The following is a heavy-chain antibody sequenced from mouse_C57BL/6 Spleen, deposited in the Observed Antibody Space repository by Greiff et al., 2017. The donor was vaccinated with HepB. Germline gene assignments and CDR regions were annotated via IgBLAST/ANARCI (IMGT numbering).Heavy chain of an antibody. Sequence: QVHVKQSGAELVKPGASVKISCKASGYTFTDYYINWVKQRPGQGLEWIGKIGPGSGSTYYNEKFKGKATLTADKSSSTAYMQLSSLTSEDSAVYFCAREDYYGSSYWYFDVWGTGTTVTVSS. D-gene: IGHD1-1*01. CDR2: IGPGSGST. CDR1: GYTFTDYY. J-gene: IGHJ1*03. CDR3: AREDYYGSSYWYFDV. V-gene: IGHV1-77*01.